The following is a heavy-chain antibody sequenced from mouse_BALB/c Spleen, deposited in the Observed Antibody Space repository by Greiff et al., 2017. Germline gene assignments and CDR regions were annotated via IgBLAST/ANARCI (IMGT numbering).Heavy chain of an antibody. CDR3: ARSDYGSPWFAY. CDR2: INHGSGGT. D-gene: IGHD1-1*01. Sequence: VHLVESGAELVRPGTSVKVSCKASGYAFTNYLIEWVKQRPGQGLEWIGVINHGSGGTNYNEKFKGKATLTADKSSSTAYMQLSSLTSDDSAVYFCARSDYGSPWFAYWGQGTLVTVSA. CDR1: GYAFTNYL. J-gene: IGHJ3*01. V-gene: IGHV1-54*01.